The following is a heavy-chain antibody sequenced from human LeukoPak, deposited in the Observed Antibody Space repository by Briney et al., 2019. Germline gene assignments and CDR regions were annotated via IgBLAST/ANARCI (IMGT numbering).Heavy chain of an antibody. D-gene: IGHD3-22*01. CDR3: AKGDYYDSSGYYYALAGLFDY. CDR1: GFTFSSYA. Sequence: GGSLRLSCAASGFTFSSYAMSWVRRAPGKGLEWVSAISGSGGSTYYADSVKGRFTISRDNSKNTLYLQMNSLRAEDTAVYYCAKGDYYDSSGYYYALAGLFDYWGQGTLVTVSS. J-gene: IGHJ4*02. V-gene: IGHV3-23*01. CDR2: ISGSGGST.